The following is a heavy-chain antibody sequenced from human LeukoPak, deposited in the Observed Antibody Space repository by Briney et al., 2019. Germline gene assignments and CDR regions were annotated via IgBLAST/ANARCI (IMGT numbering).Heavy chain of an antibody. V-gene: IGHV1-18*04. D-gene: IGHD3-16*01. CDR3: ARSLTGDIPHYDY. CDR2: ISGYNRNT. Sequence: ASVKVSCKTSGYTFTSYGISWVRQAPGQGLEWMGWISGYNRNTNYAQKLQGRVTMTTDTSTSTAYMELRSLRSDDTAVYYCARSLTGDIPHYDYGGQGTLVTVSS. J-gene: IGHJ4*02. CDR1: GYTFTSYG.